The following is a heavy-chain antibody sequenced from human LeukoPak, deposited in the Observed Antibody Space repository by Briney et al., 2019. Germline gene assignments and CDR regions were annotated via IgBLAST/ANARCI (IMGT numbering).Heavy chain of an antibody. CDR3: ARDLVLMVYAANEDDY. J-gene: IGHJ4*02. V-gene: IGHV1-3*01. D-gene: IGHD2-8*01. CDR2: INAGNGNT. Sequence: ASVKVSCKASGYTFTSYAMHWVRQAPGQRLEWMGWINAGNGNTKYSQKFQGRVTITRDTSASTAYMELSRLRSDDTAVYYCARDLVLMVYAANEDDYWGQGTLVTVSS. CDR1: GYTFTSYA.